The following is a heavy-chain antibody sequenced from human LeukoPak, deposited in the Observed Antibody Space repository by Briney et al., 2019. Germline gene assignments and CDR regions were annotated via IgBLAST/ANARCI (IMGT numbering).Heavy chain of an antibody. CDR3: AREVYGSGNY. J-gene: IGHJ4*02. CDR1: GFTFRNYA. D-gene: IGHD3-10*01. Sequence: PGGSLRLSCAASGFTFRNYAMTWVRQAPGKGLEWVSVIYSGGSTYYADSVKGRFTISRDNSKNTLYLQMNSLRAEDTAVYYCAREVYGSGNYWGQGTLVTVSS. CDR2: IYSGGST. V-gene: IGHV3-53*01.